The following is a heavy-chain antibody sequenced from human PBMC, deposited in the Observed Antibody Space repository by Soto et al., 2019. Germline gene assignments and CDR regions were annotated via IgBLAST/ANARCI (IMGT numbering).Heavy chain of an antibody. V-gene: IGHV1-18*01. J-gene: IGHJ5*02. CDR1: GYTFTSYG. Sequence: GASVKVSCKASGYTFTSYGISWVRQAPGQGLEWMGWISAYNGNTNYAQKLQGRVTMTTDTSTSTAYMELRSLRSDDTAVYYCARDISSYYDSSGYLSDPWGQGTLVTVSS. CDR3: ARDISSYYDSSGYLSDP. D-gene: IGHD3-22*01. CDR2: ISAYNGNT.